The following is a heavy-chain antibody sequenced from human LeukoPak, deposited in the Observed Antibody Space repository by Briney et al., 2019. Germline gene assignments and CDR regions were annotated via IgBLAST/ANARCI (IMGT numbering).Heavy chain of an antibody. CDR3: ARMTTVTPGPFDY. D-gene: IGHD4-17*01. V-gene: IGHV1-46*01. J-gene: IGHJ4*02. CDR2: INPSDGST. CDR1: GYIFTNYY. Sequence: ASVKVSCKASGYIFTNYYMHWVRQAPGQGLEWMGIINPSDGSTSYAQKFQGRVTMTRDTSTSTVYMGLSSLRSEDTAVYFCARMTTVTPGPFDYWGQGTLVTVSS.